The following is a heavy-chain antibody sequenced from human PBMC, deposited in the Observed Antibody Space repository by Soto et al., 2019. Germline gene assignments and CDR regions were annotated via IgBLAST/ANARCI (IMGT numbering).Heavy chain of an antibody. CDR3: AKDTAYCSSTSCYFQAFDI. J-gene: IGHJ3*02. CDR2: IRSSSGST. D-gene: IGHD2-2*01. CDR1: GLTLSTSS. V-gene: IGHV3-23*01. Sequence: GGSLRLSCAAFGLTLSTSSMNWVRQAPGRGLEWVSSIRSSSGSTYYADSVKGRFTISRDNSKNTLYLQMNSLRAEDTAVYYCAKDTAYCSSTSCYFQAFDIWGQGTMVT.